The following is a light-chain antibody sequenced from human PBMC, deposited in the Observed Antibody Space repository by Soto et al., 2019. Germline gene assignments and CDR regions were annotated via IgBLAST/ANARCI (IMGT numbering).Light chain of an antibody. J-gene: IGKJ1*01. V-gene: IGKV3-20*01. CDR2: GAS. CDR1: QSVSSTY. Sequence: EVVLTQSPGTLSLSPGERATLSCTASQSVSSTYLAWYQQKPGQAPRLLIYGASSRATGIPDRFSGSGSGTDFTVTIIILEPEDFAVYYCQQYGNSLWTFGQGTKVEIK. CDR3: QQYGNSLWT.